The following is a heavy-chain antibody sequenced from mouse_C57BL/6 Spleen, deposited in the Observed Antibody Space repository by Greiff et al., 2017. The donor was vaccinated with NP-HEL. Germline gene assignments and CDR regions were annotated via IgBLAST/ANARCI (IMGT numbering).Heavy chain of an antibody. D-gene: IGHD1-1*01. J-gene: IGHJ3*01. CDR2: IDPSDSYT. V-gene: IGHV1-59*01. Sequence: QVQLQQPGAELVRPGTSVKLSCKASGYTFTSYWMHWVKQRPGQGLEWIGVIDPSDSYTNYNQKFKGKATLTVDTSSSTAYMQLSSLTSEDSAVYYCARPHYYGSSYALFAYWGQGTLVTVSA. CDR1: GYTFTSYW. CDR3: ARPHYYGSSYALFAY.